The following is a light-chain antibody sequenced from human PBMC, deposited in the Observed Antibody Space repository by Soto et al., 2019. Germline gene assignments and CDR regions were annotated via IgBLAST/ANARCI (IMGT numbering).Light chain of an antibody. CDR1: ESVNRY. J-gene: IGKJ5*01. CDR2: GAS. CDR3: QQYNSYSVT. Sequence: EIVLTQSPATLSLSPGERATLSCRASESVNRYLAWYKQKPGQAPRLLIYGASSRATGIPDRFSGSGAGTEFTLTISSLQPDDFATYYCQQYNSYSVTFGQGTRLEIK. V-gene: IGKV3-11*01.